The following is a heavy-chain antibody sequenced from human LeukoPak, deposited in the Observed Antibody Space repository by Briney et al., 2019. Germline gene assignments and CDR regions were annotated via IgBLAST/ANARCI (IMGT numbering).Heavy chain of an antibody. Sequence: ASVKVSCKASGYTFTGYYMHWVRQAPGQGLEWMGWINPNSGGTNYAQKFQGRVTMTRDTSISTAYMELSRLRSDDTAVYYCARVPRSGWYPTFDYWGQGTLVTVSS. V-gene: IGHV1-2*02. D-gene: IGHD6-19*01. CDR2: INPNSGGT. CDR1: GYTFTGYY. CDR3: ARVPRSGWYPTFDY. J-gene: IGHJ4*02.